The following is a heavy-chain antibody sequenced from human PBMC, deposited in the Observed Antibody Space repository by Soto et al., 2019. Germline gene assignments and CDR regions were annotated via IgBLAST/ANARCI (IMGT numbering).Heavy chain of an antibody. V-gene: IGHV4-59*01. CDR3: LRNLYRYGPRFDY. CDR1: GGSISSYY. J-gene: IGHJ4*02. CDR2: IYYSGST. D-gene: IGHD5-18*01. Sequence: PSETLSLTCTVSGGSISSYYWSWIRQPPGKGLEWIGYIYYSGSTNYNPSLKSRVTISVDTSKNQFSLKLSSVTAADTAVYYCLRNLYRYGPRFDYCGQRYLVTVSS.